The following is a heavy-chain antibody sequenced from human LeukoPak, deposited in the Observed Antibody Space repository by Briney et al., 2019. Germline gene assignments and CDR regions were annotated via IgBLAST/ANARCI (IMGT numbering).Heavy chain of an antibody. CDR2: TYYRSKWYN. CDR1: GDSVSSNSAA. Sequence: SQTLSLTCAISGDSVSSNSAAWNWIRQSPSRGLEWLGRTYYRSKWYNDYAVSVKSRITINPDTPKNQFSLQLNSVTPEDTAVYYCAREWEPPARYYYYGMDVWGQGTTVTVSS. CDR3: AREWEPPARYYYYGMDV. D-gene: IGHD1-26*01. V-gene: IGHV6-1*01. J-gene: IGHJ6*02.